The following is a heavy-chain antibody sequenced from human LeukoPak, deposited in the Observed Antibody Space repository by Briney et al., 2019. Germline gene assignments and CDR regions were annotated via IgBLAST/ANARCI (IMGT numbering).Heavy chain of an antibody. V-gene: IGHV3-48*01. Sequence: GGSLRLSCAASGFTFSSYSMNWVRQAPGKGLEWVSYISSSSSTIYYADSVKGRFTISRDNSKNTLYLQMNSLRAEDTAVYYCAKAIVLSNFDYWGQGTLVTVSS. D-gene: IGHD4/OR15-4a*01. CDR2: ISSSSSTI. CDR3: AKAIVLSNFDY. CDR1: GFTFSSYS. J-gene: IGHJ4*02.